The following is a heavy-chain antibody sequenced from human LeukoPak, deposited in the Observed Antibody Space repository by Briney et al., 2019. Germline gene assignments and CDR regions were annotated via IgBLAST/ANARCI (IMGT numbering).Heavy chain of an antibody. CDR2: ISAYNGNT. CDR3: ARQSFFTNVRGDDAFDI. CDR1: SYTFNNYV. D-gene: IGHD3-10*01. V-gene: IGHV1-18*01. J-gene: IGHJ3*02. Sequence: ASVKVSCKASSYTFNNYVISWVRQAPGQGLEWMGWISAYNGNTKYVQKLQGRVTMTTDTSTTTAYMDLRGLTSDDTAVYYCARQSFFTNVRGDDAFDIWGQGTMVTVSS.